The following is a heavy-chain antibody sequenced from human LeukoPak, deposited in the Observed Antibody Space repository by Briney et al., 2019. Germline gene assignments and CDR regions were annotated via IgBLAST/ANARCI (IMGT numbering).Heavy chain of an antibody. Sequence: GESLKISCKGSGYSFSGYWLAWVRQMPGKGLEWMGIIYPDDSDTRYSPSFQGQVTISADKSISTAYLQWSSLKASDTAMYYCARHGGYDYVWGSYLHNAFDIWGQGTMVTVSS. D-gene: IGHD3-16*02. CDR2: IYPDDSDT. CDR3: ARHGGYDYVWGSYLHNAFDI. CDR1: GYSFSGYW. V-gene: IGHV5-51*01. J-gene: IGHJ3*02.